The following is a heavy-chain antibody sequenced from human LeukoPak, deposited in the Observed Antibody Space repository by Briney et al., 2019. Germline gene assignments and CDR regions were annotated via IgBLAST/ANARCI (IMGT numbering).Heavy chain of an antibody. CDR1: GGSVSSGTYF. CDR3: ARWGTY. V-gene: IGHV4-61*01. CDR2: IHYSVTT. D-gene: IGHD7-27*01. Sequence: SETLSLTCTVSGGSVSSGTYFWTWVRQPPGKGLEWIGHIHYSVTTNYNPSLKSRVTMSLDTPKNQFSLKLTSVTAADTAIYFCARWGTYWGQGTLVTVSS. J-gene: IGHJ4*02.